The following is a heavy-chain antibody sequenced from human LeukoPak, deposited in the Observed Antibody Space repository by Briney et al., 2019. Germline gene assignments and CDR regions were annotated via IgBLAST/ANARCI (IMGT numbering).Heavy chain of an antibody. D-gene: IGHD4-17*01. CDR3: ARDLGGDYGGFDY. Sequence: GGSLRLSCAASGFTFSSYGMHWVRQAPGKGLEWVAVIWYDGSNKCYADSVKGRFTISRDNSKNTLYLQMNSLRAEDTAVYYCARDLGGDYGGFDYWGQGTLVTVSS. V-gene: IGHV3-33*01. J-gene: IGHJ4*02. CDR1: GFTFSSYG. CDR2: IWYDGSNK.